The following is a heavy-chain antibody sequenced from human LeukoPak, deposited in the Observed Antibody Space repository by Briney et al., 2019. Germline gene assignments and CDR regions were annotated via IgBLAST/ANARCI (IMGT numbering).Heavy chain of an antibody. CDR1: GFTFITYA. Sequence: QTGRSLRLSCAASGFTFITYAMRWVRQAPGKGLEWVAVISYDGTNKYYADSVKGRFTISRDRSKNTVYLQMNSLRAEDTAVYYCAKDLGRAARPGFTFDYWGQGTLVTVSS. D-gene: IGHD6-6*01. CDR2: ISYDGTNK. V-gene: IGHV3-30*18. CDR3: AKDLGRAARPGFTFDY. J-gene: IGHJ4*02.